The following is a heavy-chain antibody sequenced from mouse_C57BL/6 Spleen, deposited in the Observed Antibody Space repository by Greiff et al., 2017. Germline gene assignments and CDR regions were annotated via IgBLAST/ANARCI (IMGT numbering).Heavy chain of an antibody. CDR2: ISSGSSTI. CDR3: ARKMVRYAIDY. D-gene: IGHD2-3*01. J-gene: IGHJ4*01. CDR1: GFTFSDYG. Sequence: EVQLQQPGGGLVKPGGSLKLSCAASGFTFSDYGMHWVRQAPEQGLEWVAYISSGSSTINYADTVKGRFTISRDNAKNTLFLQMTSLRSEDTAMYYCARKMVRYAIDYWGQGTSVTVSS. V-gene: IGHV5-17*01.